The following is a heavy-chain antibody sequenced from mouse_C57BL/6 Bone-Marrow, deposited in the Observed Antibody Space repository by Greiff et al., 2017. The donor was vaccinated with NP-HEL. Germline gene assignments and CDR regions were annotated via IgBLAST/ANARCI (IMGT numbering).Heavy chain of an antibody. CDR1: GYAFSSYW. CDR3: ARYYGSSYYFDY. CDR2: IYPGDGDI. D-gene: IGHD1-1*01. V-gene: IGHV1-80*01. J-gene: IGHJ2*01. Sequence: VQLQQSGAELVKPGASVKISCKASGYAFSSYWMNWVKQRPGKGLEWIGQIYPGDGDITYNGTFKGKATMTADKSSTTASMHLSSLTSEDSAVYFCARYYGSSYYFDYWGQGTTLTVSS.